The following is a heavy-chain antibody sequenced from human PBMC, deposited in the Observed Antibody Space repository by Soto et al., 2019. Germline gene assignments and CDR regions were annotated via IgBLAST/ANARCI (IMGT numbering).Heavy chain of an antibody. D-gene: IGHD3-22*01. V-gene: IGHV3-23*01. CDR2: ISGSGGST. CDR3: AKEGGTMIVVGLFMDV. Sequence: HPGGSLRLSCAASGFTFSSYAMSWVRQAPGKGLEWVSAISGSGGSTYYADSVKGRFTISRDNSKNTLYLQMNSLRAEDTAVYYCAKEGGTMIVVGLFMDVWGQGTTVTVSS. CDR1: GFTFSSYA. J-gene: IGHJ6*02.